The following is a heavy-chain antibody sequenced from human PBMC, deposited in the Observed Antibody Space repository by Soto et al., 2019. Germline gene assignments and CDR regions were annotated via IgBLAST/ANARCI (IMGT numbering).Heavy chain of an antibody. CDR3: ARAGYSSSWDFDY. V-gene: IGHV1-69*01. J-gene: IGHJ4*02. D-gene: IGHD6-13*01. CDR2: IITIFGTV. Sequence: QVQLVQSGAEVQKPGSSVNVSCKASGGTFSSYAISWVRHAPGQGLAWMGGIITIFGTVNYAQKFQGRVTITADESTSTAYMELRSLRSEDTAVYYCARAGYSSSWDFDYWGQGTLVTVSS. CDR1: GGTFSSYA.